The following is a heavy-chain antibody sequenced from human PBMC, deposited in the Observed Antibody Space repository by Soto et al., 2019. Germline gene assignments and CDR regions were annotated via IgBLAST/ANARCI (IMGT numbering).Heavy chain of an antibody. CDR1: GFTFADYA. CDR2: INWNSGSI. CDR3: VKDESINWYSGHFRH. V-gene: IGHV3-9*01. Sequence: DVQLVESGGGLVQPGRSLRLSCAASGFTFADYAMHWFRQVPGKGLEWVSGINWNSGSIGYGDSVKGRFAISRDNAKNSLHLQMNSLSAEDTAFYYCVKDESINWYSGHFRHWGQGTLVTVSS. J-gene: IGHJ1*01. D-gene: IGHD6-13*01.